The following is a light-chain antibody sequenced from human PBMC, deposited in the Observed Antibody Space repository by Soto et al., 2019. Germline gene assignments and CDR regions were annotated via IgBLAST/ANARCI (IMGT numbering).Light chain of an antibody. CDR3: QQYSDYPLT. J-gene: IGKJ4*01. V-gene: IGKV1-5*03. CDR2: RAS. CDR1: QRLSDW. Sequence: DIQMTQSPSTLSASVGDRVTITCRASQRLSDWLAWYQQKPGTAPRLLIYRASSLEYGVPSRFSGSGSGTEFTLTLSSLQPGDFATYYCQQYSDYPLTFGGGTKVEIK.